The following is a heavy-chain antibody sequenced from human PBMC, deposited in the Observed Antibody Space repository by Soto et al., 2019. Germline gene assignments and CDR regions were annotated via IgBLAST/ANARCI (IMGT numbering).Heavy chain of an antibody. CDR2: IRGNGDPP. CDR1: GFTFSSYA. CDR3: VKSRGGNNFDFFD. D-gene: IGHD5-12*01. V-gene: IGHV3-64D*06. J-gene: IGHJ4*02. Sequence: GSLRLSCSASGFTFSSYAMHWVRQAPGKGLEYVSGIRGNGDPPFYADSVKGRFTISRDNSKNTLYLQMSSLSADDTAVYYCVKSRGGNNFDFFDWGQGALVTVSS.